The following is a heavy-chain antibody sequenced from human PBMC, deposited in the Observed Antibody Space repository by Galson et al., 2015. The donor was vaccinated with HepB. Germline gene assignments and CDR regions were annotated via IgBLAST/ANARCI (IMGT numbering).Heavy chain of an antibody. Sequence: SLRLSCAASGFTFGDFAMSWFRRAPGKGLEWVGFIRSKVYGGTTEYAASVKGRFTISRDDSKSIAYLQMNSLKTEDTAVYYCTRVSGLLKSYYYYRMDVWGQGTTVTVSS. CDR3: TRVSGLLKSYYYYRMDV. J-gene: IGHJ6*02. V-gene: IGHV3-49*03. CDR1: GFTFGDFA. D-gene: IGHD5-12*01. CDR2: IRSKVYGGTT.